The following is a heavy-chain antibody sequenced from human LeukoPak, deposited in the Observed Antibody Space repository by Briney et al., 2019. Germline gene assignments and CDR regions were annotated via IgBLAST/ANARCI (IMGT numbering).Heavy chain of an antibody. CDR1: GFTFSSYG. V-gene: IGHV3-30*02. D-gene: IGHD3-22*01. CDR2: IRYDGSNK. Sequence: GGSLRLSCAASGFTFSSYGMHWVRQAPGKGLEWVAFIRYDGSNKYYAVSVKGRFTISRDNSKNTLYLQMNSLRAEDTAVYYCAKDPGENYYDSSGYSWGQGTLVTVSS. J-gene: IGHJ5*02. CDR3: AKDPGENYYDSSGYS.